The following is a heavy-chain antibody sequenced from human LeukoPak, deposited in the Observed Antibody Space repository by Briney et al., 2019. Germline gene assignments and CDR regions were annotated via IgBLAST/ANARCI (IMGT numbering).Heavy chain of an antibody. Sequence: GGSLRLSCAASGFTFSSYGMHWVRQAPGKGLEWAAVISYDGSNKYYADSVKGRFTISRDNSKNTLYLQMNSLRAEDTAVYYCAKVPYDSSDYFDYWGQGTLVTVSS. J-gene: IGHJ4*02. CDR3: AKVPYDSSDYFDY. D-gene: IGHD3-22*01. CDR1: GFTFSSYG. V-gene: IGHV3-30*18. CDR2: ISYDGSNK.